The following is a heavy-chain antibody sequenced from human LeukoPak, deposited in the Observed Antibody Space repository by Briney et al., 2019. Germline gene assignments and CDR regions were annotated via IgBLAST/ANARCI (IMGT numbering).Heavy chain of an antibody. J-gene: IGHJ3*02. CDR2: IWYDGSNK. D-gene: IGHD3-3*02. V-gene: IGHV3-33*01. Sequence: GRSLGLSCAASGFTFSSYGMHWVRQAPGKGLEWVAVIWYDGSNKYYADSVKGRFTISRDNSKNTLYLQMNSLRAEDTAVYYCASYVLGDAFDIWGQGTMVTVSS. CDR3: ASYVLGDAFDI. CDR1: GFTFSSYG.